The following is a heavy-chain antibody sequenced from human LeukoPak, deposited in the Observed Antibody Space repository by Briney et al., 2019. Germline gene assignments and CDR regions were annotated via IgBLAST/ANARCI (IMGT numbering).Heavy chain of an antibody. J-gene: IGHJ4*02. CDR1: GGSIRSYY. CDR2: IYYSGTT. Sequence: KSSETLSLTCTVSGGSIRSYYWSWIRQPPGKGLEWIGYIYYSGTTNYNPSLKSRVTISVDTSKNQFSLKLSSVTAADTAVYYCARVQFLEWFPFDYWGQGALVSVSS. V-gene: IGHV4-59*01. CDR3: ARVQFLEWFPFDY. D-gene: IGHD3-3*01.